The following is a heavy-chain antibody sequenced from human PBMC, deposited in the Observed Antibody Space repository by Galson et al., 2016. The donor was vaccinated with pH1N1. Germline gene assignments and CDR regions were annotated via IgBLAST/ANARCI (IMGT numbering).Heavy chain of an antibody. CDR1: GGTFSSYV. CDR2: IVPITGIR. CDR3: APGGDDYGGNPHWFDP. V-gene: IGHV1-69*04. J-gene: IGHJ5*02. Sequence: SVKVSCKASGGTFSSYVIIWVRQAPGQGLEWMGRIVPITGIRNYAQKFQDRVTMTADKSTSTAYMELRGLRSEDTAIYYCAPGGDDYGGNPHWFDPWGQGTLVTVSS. D-gene: IGHD4-23*01.